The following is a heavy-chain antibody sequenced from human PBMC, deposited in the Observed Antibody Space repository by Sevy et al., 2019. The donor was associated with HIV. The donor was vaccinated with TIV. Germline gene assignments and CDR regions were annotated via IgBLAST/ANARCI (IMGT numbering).Heavy chain of an antibody. CDR1: GFTFSGYT. D-gene: IGHD1-7*01. Sequence: GGSLRLSCVASGFTFSGYTMNWVRQAPGEGLAWLSYISSSGDTIYYADSVKGRFTISRDNAKNSVFLQMNNLRDEDTAVYYCARDRKLELRDHYYGMDVRGQGTTVTVSS. CDR3: ARDRKLELRDHYYGMDV. J-gene: IGHJ6*02. CDR2: ISSSGDTI. V-gene: IGHV3-48*02.